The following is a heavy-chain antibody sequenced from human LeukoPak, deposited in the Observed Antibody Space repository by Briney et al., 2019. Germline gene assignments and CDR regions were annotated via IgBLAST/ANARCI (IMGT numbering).Heavy chain of an antibody. CDR1: GFTFTAYL. V-gene: IGHV3-30-3*01. CDR3: ARLVPATNYFDY. D-gene: IGHD2-2*01. Sequence: GGSLRLSCAASGFTFTAYLIHWVRQAPGKGLEWVAVMSSDGNAMFYADSVKGRFTTSRDNSKNTLYLQMNSLRGEDTAVYYCARLVPATNYFDYWGQGTLVTVST. CDR2: MSSDGNAM. J-gene: IGHJ4*02.